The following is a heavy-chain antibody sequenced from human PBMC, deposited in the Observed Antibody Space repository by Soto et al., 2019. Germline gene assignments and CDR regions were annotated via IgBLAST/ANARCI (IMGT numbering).Heavy chain of an antibody. CDR1: GFTFSSYW. CDR2: INSDGSST. V-gene: IGHV3-74*01. D-gene: IGHD3-10*01. CDR3: TKDILPPHTMEGGYFAS. J-gene: IGHJ4*02. Sequence: GGSLRLSCAASGFTFSSYWMHWVRQAPGKGLVWVSRINSDGSSTSYADSVKGRFTISRDNSKNTLYLQMNSLRAEDTALYYSTKDILPPHTMEGGYFASWGQGTLVPVSS.